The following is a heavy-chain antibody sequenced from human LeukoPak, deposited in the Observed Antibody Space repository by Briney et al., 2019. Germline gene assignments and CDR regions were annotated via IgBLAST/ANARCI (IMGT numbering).Heavy chain of an antibody. CDR2: IHTSGNT. CDR1: GGSTSNYF. V-gene: IGHV4-4*07. D-gene: IGHD1-14*01. J-gene: IGHJ4*02. Sequence: SETLSLTCTVSGGSTSNYFCTRIRQSAGKGLEWIGRIHTSGNTNYNPSLKSRVSVSVDTSNNQFSLKLSSVIAADTAVYYCARDPEGHGKYFDYWGQGALVTVSS. CDR3: ARDPEGHGKYFDY.